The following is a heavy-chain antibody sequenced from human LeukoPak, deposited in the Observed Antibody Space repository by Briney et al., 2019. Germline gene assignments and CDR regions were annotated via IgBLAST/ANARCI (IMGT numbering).Heavy chain of an antibody. CDR2: ISTNSHYI. CDR3: AWGYYFDY. CDR1: GFTFISYS. D-gene: IGHD3-16*01. V-gene: IGHV3-21*01. Sequence: GGSLRLSCAASGFTFISYSINWARQAPGKGLEWVSSISTNSHYIYYADSVKGRFTISRDNAKNSLYLQMHSLRAEDTAVYYCAWGYYFDYWGQGTLVTVSS. J-gene: IGHJ4*02.